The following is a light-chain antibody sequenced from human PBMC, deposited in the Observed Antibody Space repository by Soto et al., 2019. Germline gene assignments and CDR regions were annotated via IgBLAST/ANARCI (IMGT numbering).Light chain of an antibody. CDR2: AAS. CDR1: QSISSY. J-gene: IGKJ2*01. Sequence: DILMTQAPSSLSASVGDRVTITCRASQSISSYLNWYQQKPGKAPKLLIYAASSLQSGVPSRFSGSGSGTDFSLTISSLQPEDFATYYCQQRYSTPYTFGQGTKLDLK. V-gene: IGKV1-39*01. CDR3: QQRYSTPYT.